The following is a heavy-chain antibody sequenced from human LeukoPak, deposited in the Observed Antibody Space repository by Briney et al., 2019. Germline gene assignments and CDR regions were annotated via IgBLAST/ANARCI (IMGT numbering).Heavy chain of an antibody. V-gene: IGHV4-4*02. CDR3: ARPLDTTFFNAFDI. D-gene: IGHD2/OR15-2a*01. Sequence: PSETLSLTCAVSGGSISSSNWWSWVRQPPGKGLEWIGEIYHSGNTNYNPSLKSRVTISVDKSKNQFSLKLTSVTAADTAVYYCARPLDTTFFNAFDIWGQGTMVTVSS. J-gene: IGHJ3*02. CDR1: GGSISSSNW. CDR2: IYHSGNT.